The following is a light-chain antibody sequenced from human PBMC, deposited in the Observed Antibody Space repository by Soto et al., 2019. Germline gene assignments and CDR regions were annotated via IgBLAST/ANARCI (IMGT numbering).Light chain of an antibody. V-gene: IGKV1-5*01. Sequence: DIQMTQSPATLFASVGDTVTITCRASQSLSRSLAWYQQKPGQAPKVLISDASNWGSGVPSRFGGSGSGTEFTLTITSLLPDDFSTFYYQQYVSYSPWTFGRGTKVEMK. CDR2: DAS. CDR3: QQYVSYSPWT. CDR1: QSLSRS. J-gene: IGKJ1*01.